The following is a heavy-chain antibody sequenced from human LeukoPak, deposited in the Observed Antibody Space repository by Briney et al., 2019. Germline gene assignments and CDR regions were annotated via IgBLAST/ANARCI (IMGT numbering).Heavy chain of an antibody. CDR2: INPNSGGT. CDR3: ARELSGISNTYSVDY. J-gene: IGHJ4*02. V-gene: IGHV1-2*02. D-gene: IGHD2/OR15-2a*01. Sequence: ASVKVSCKASGYTFTGYFMHWVRQAPGRGLEWMGWINPNSGGTKYAQKFQGRVTMTRDTSISTAYMELSRLRSDDTALYYCARELSGISNTYSVDYWGQGTLVTVSS. CDR1: GYTFTGYF.